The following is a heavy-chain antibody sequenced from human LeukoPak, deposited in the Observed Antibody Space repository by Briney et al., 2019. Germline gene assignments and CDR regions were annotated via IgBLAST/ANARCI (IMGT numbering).Heavy chain of an antibody. CDR2: INPNSGGT. Sequence: ASVKVSCKASGYTFTGYYMHWVRQAPGQGLEWMGWINPNSGGTNYAQKFQGRVTMTRNTSISTAYMELSSLRSEDTAVYYCARGTIGGIYYYYYMDVWGKGTTVTISS. V-gene: IGHV1-2*02. CDR3: ARGTIGGIYYYYYMDV. CDR1: GYTFTGYY. J-gene: IGHJ6*03. D-gene: IGHD3-16*01.